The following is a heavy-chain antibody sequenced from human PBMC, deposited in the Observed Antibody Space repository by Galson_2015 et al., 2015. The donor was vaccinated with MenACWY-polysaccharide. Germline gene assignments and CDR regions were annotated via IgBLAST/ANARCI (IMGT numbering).Heavy chain of an antibody. CDR2: MNPNSAST. CDR3: ARGRRDTAVTATAAVSLDY. D-gene: IGHD2-21*02. V-gene: IGHV1-8*01. J-gene: IGHJ4*02. Sequence: SVKVSCKASGYTFTSYDINWVRQAAGQGLEWMGWMNPNSASTDYAQKFQGRVTMTRNTSISTAYMELSSLTSEDTAVYYCARGRRDTAVTATAAVSLDYWGQADLVTVSS. CDR1: GYTFTSYD.